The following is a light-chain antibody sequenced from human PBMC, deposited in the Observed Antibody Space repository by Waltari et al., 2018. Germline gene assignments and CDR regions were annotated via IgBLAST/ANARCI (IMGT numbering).Light chain of an antibody. CDR1: SSDVGGYNY. V-gene: IGLV2-14*01. Sequence: QSALTQPASVSGSPGQSFTISCTGTSSDVGGYNYVSWYQQHPGKAPKLMIYEVSNRPSGVSNRFSGSKSGNTASLTISGLRAEDEADYYCSSYTSSSRVFGTGTKVTVL. CDR3: SSYTSSSRV. CDR2: EVS. J-gene: IGLJ1*01.